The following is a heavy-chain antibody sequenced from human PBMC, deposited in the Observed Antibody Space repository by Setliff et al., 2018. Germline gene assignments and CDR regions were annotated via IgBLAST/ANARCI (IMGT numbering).Heavy chain of an antibody. Sequence: GASVKVSCKTSGYTFTDFYIQWVRQAPGQGLEWMGWINPYTGDTDYAPKFQGRVAITTDTSTSTAYMELRSLRSDDTAVYYCAKGGNITRETYYYYGMDVWGQGTTVTVSS. V-gene: IGHV1-2*02. D-gene: IGHD1-20*01. J-gene: IGHJ6*02. CDR1: GYTFTDFY. CDR3: AKGGNITRETYYYYGMDV. CDR2: INPYTGDT.